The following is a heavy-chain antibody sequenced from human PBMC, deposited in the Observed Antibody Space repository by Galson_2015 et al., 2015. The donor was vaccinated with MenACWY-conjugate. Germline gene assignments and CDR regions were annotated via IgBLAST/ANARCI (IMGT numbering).Heavy chain of an antibody. D-gene: IGHD7-27*01. V-gene: IGHV3-64D*06. CDR2: GRSSGGST. J-gene: IGHJ4*02. CDR3: VKDQESFGRFTNWGWHY. Sequence: SLRLSCAASGFTFSSYALHWVRHARGKGLEYVSGGRSSGGSTSHADSAKGRFTISRDNPKSTLYLQMSSLRAEDTAVYYCVKDQESFGRFTNWGWHYWGQGTLVTVSS. CDR1: GFTFSSYA.